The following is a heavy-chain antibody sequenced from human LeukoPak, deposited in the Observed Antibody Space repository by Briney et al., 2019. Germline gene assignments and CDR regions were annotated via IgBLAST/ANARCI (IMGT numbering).Heavy chain of an antibody. CDR1: GGFISNSNSH. CDR3: AIGGNYYDSSGPEDAFDI. Sequence: SETLSLTCTVSGGFISNSNSHWGWIRQPPGKGLEWVGTIYYSGSTYYNPSLKSRVTISVDTSKNQFSLKLSSVTAADTAVYYCAIGGNYYDSSGPEDAFDIWGQGTMVTVSS. D-gene: IGHD3-22*01. CDR2: IYYSGST. J-gene: IGHJ3*02. V-gene: IGHV4-39*07.